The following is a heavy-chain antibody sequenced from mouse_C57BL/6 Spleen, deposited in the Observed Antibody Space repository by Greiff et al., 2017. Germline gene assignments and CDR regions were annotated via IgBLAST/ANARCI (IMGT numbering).Heavy chain of an antibody. CDR3: ARRGYDGYSFDY. CDR2: INPSTGGT. D-gene: IGHD2-3*01. J-gene: IGHJ2*01. V-gene: IGHV1-42*01. Sequence: VQLQQSGPELVKPGASVKISCKASGYSFTGYYMNWVKQSPEKSLEWIGEINPSTGGTTYNQKFKAKATLTVDKSSSTAYMQLKSLTSEDSAVYYCARRGYDGYSFDYWGQGTTLTVSS. CDR1: GYSFTGYY.